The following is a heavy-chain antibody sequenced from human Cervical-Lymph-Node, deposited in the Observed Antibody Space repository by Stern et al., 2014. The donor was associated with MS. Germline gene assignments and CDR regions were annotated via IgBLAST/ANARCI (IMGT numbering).Heavy chain of an antibody. CDR1: GFTFSSYS. D-gene: IGHD1-26*01. CDR3: ARDKVGATFPDEYYYYYGMDV. J-gene: IGHJ6*02. CDR2: ISSSSSYI. Sequence: VQLVESGGGLVKPGGSLRLSCAASGFTFSSYSMNWVRQAPGKGLEWVSSISSSSSYIYDADSVKGRFTISRDNAKNSLYLQMNSLRAEDTAVYYCARDKVGATFPDEYYYYYGMDVWGQGTTVTVSS. V-gene: IGHV3-21*01.